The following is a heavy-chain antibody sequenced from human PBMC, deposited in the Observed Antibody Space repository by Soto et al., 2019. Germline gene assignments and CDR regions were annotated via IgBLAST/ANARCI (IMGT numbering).Heavy chain of an antibody. Sequence: LSCAVSEFIFNNAWMNWVRQAPGKGLEWVGRIKRKIESGTTDYAAPVKGRFTVSRDDSKNTVYLQMNSLKTEDTAVYYCTADSTATWDYGMDVWGQGTTVTVSS. CDR2: IKRKIESGTT. CDR1: EFIFNNAW. V-gene: IGHV3-15*01. CDR3: TADSTATWDYGMDV. J-gene: IGHJ6*02. D-gene: IGHD2-21*02.